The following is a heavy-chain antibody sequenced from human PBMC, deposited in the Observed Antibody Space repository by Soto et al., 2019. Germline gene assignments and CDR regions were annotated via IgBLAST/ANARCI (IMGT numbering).Heavy chain of an antibody. Sequence: GGSLRLSCAASGFTFSSYSMNWVRQAPGKGLEWVSSISSSSSYIYYADSVKGRFTISRDNAKNSLYLQMNSLRAEDTAVYYCARANAYYYDSSGYSYGMDVWGQGTTVTVSS. D-gene: IGHD3-22*01. V-gene: IGHV3-21*01. J-gene: IGHJ6*02. CDR3: ARANAYYYDSSGYSYGMDV. CDR2: ISSSSSYI. CDR1: GFTFSSYS.